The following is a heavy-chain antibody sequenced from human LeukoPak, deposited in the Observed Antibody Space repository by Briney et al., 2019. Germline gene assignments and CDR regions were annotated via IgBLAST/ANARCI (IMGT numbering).Heavy chain of an antibody. Sequence: GASVKVSCKASGYTSTSYAMHWVRQAPGQRLEWMGWINAGNGNTKYSQKFQGRVTITRDTSASTAYMELSSLRSEDTAVYYCARGPDFDWPMRPFDYWGQGTLVTVSS. CDR3: ARGPDFDWPMRPFDY. CDR2: INAGNGNT. V-gene: IGHV1-3*01. CDR1: GYTSTSYA. J-gene: IGHJ4*02. D-gene: IGHD3-9*01.